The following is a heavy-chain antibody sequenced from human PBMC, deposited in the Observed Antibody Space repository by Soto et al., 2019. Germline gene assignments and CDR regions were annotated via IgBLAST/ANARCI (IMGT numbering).Heavy chain of an antibody. CDR3: ARRGESSSWRYGMDV. Sequence: QVQLVQSGAEVKKPGASVKVSCKASGYTFTSYYMHWVRQAPGQGLEWMGIINPSGGSTSYAQKFQGRGTMTRDTSTSTVYMELSSLRSEDTAVFYCARRGESSSWRYGMDVWGQGTTVTVSS. V-gene: IGHV1-46*01. J-gene: IGHJ6*02. CDR1: GYTFTSYY. CDR2: INPSGGST. D-gene: IGHD6-13*01.